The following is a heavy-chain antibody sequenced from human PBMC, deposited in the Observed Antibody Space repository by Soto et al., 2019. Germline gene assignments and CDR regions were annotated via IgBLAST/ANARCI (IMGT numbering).Heavy chain of an antibody. D-gene: IGHD6-19*01. V-gene: IGHV2-26*01. CDR1: GFSLGNDGMG. CDR2: IFPTDEK. CDR3: ARIFGAGWSGGFRYYGMDV. Sequence: QVTLKESGPVLMKTTEPLTLTCAVSGFSLGNDGMGVTWIRQTPGRALEWLAHIFPTDEKSYSPTLKNRLVISKDTSKGQVVLTMTNVNPLDTATYYCARIFGAGWSGGFRYYGMDVWGQGTAVTVSS. J-gene: IGHJ6*02.